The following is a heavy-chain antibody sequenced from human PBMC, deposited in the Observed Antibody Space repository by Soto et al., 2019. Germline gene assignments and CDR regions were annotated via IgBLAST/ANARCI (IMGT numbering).Heavy chain of an antibody. Sequence: SETLSLTCTVSGGSVSSSSYYWGWVRQPPGKGMEWIGSVYYSGSTYYNPSLESRVTISVDKSKNQFSLKLMSLSAADTGVYYCGRLEGLATISYYFDYWGQGALVTVSS. CDR1: GGSVSSSSYY. CDR2: VYYSGST. V-gene: IGHV4-39*01. CDR3: GRLEGLATISYYFDY. D-gene: IGHD3-9*01. J-gene: IGHJ4*02.